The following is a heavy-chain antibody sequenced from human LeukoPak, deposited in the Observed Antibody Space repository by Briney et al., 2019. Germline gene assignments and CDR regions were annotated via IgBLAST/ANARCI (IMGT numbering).Heavy chain of an antibody. CDR3: ARDEGSGWYGDY. V-gene: IGHV3-9*01. D-gene: IGHD6-19*01. CDR1: GFTFDDYA. Sequence: PGGSLRLSCAASGFTFDDYAMHWVRQAPGKGLEWVSGISWNSGSIGYADSVKGRFTISRDNAKNSLYLQMNSLRAEDTAVYYCARDEGSGWYGDYWGQGTLVTVSS. CDR2: ISWNSGSI. J-gene: IGHJ4*02.